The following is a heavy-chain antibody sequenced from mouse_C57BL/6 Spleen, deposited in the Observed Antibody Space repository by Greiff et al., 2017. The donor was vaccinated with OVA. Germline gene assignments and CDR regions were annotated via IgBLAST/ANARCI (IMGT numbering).Heavy chain of an antibody. CDR2: ISSGSSTI. J-gene: IGHJ3*01. CDR1: GFTFSDYG. V-gene: IGHV5-17*03. D-gene: IGHD1-1*01. CDR3: ARGGLYYGSSSWFAY. Sequence: EVKLVESGGGLVKPGGSLKLSCAASGFTFSDYGMHWVRQAPEKGLEWVAYISSGSSTIYYADTVKGRFTISRDNAKNTLFLQMTSLRSEDTAMYYCARGGLYYGSSSWFAYWGQGTLVTVSA.